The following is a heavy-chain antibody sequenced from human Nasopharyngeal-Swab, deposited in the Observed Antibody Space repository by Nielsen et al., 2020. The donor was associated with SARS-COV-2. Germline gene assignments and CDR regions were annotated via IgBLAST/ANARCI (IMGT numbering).Heavy chain of an antibody. CDR3: AIAEERGRQTGRFGY. CDR1: GYTFTSYG. Sequence: ASVKVSCKASGYTFTSYGISWVRQAPGQGLEWMGWISAYNGNTNYAQKLQGRVSMTTDTSTSTAYMELRSLSSDDTAVYYCAIAEERGRQTGRFGYWGQGTLVTVSS. V-gene: IGHV1-18*04. CDR2: ISAYNGNT. J-gene: IGHJ4*02. D-gene: IGHD7-27*01.